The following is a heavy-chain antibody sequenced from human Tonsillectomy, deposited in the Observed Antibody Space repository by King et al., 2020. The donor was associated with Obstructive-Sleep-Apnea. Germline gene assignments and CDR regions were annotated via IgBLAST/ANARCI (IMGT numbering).Heavy chain of an antibody. CDR1: GFTFSSYA. V-gene: IGHV3-23*04. D-gene: IGHD6-13*01. Sequence: VQLVESGGGLVQPGGSLRLSCAASGFTFSSYAMNWVRQAPGKGLEWVSTISGSGISTYYADSVKGRFTISRDNSKNTLFLQMNSLRAEDTAIYYCAKTCGSSCPGTNFDYWGQGTLATVSS. CDR3: AKTCGSSCPGTNFDY. J-gene: IGHJ4*02. CDR2: ISGSGIST.